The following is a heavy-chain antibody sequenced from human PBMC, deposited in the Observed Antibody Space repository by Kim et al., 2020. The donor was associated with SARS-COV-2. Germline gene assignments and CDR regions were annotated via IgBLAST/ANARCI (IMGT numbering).Heavy chain of an antibody. CDR3: ARGVVVPAAPWFDP. J-gene: IGHJ5*02. Sequence: SETLSLTCAVYGGSFSGYYWSWIRQPPGKGLEWIGEINHSGSTNYNPSLKSRVTISVDTSKNQFSLKLSSVTAADTAVYYCARGVVVPAAPWFDPWGQGTLVTVSS. CDR1: GGSFSGYY. D-gene: IGHD2-2*01. CDR2: INHSGST. V-gene: IGHV4-34*01.